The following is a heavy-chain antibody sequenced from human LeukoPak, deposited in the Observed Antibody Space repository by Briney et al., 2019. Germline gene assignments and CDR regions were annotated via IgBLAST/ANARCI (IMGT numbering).Heavy chain of an antibody. CDR3: ARSPFGTVTTAY. CDR2: ISSGSSTT. V-gene: IGHV3-48*02. D-gene: IGHD4-17*01. CDR1: GFTLCSFS. J-gene: IGHJ4*02. Sequence: PGGSLRLSCAASGFTLCSFSMNLVRQAPGKGLEWVSYISSGSSTTYYADSVKGRFTISRDNAKNSLYLQMNSLRDEDTAVYYCARSPFGTVTTAYWGLGTLVTVSS.